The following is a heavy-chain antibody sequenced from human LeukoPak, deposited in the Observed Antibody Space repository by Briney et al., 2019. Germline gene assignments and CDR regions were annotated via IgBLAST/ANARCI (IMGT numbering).Heavy chain of an antibody. Sequence: PGGSLRLSCAASGLTFSSYEMKWVRQAPGKGLEWVSYISSSGGSIYYADSVKGRFTISRDNAKKSLYLQMHSLRAEDTAVYYCARDSHKFDSSGYYPDAFDIWGQGTMVTVSS. D-gene: IGHD3-22*01. CDR1: GLTFSSYE. V-gene: IGHV3-48*03. J-gene: IGHJ3*02. CDR3: ARDSHKFDSSGYYPDAFDI. CDR2: ISSSGGSI.